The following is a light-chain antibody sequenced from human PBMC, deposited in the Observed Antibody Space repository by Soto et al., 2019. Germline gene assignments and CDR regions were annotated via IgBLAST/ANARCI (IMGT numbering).Light chain of an antibody. J-gene: IGKJ2*01. V-gene: IGKV1-39*01. CDR3: QQSYGTPYA. CDR1: QNISNF. Sequence: DIQMTQSPSSLSASVGDRVTITCRASQNISNFLNWYQQKPGKAPKPLISAASSLQSGVPLRFSGSGSGTYFPLTISSLQPEDFAAYYCQQSYGTPYAFGQGTKLDIK. CDR2: AAS.